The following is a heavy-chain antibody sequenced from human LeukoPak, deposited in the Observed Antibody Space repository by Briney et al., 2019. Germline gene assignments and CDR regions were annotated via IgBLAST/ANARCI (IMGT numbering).Heavy chain of an antibody. Sequence: GASVKVSCKASGYTFTNYAIHWVRQAPGQRLEWMGWINAGNGNTKYSQKFQGRVTITKDTSASTAYMELSSLRSEDTAVYYCARDQYDYVWGSLGYWGQGTLVTVSS. CDR1: GYTFTNYA. CDR2: INAGNGNT. V-gene: IGHV1-3*01. D-gene: IGHD3-16*01. CDR3: ARDQYDYVWGSLGY. J-gene: IGHJ4*02.